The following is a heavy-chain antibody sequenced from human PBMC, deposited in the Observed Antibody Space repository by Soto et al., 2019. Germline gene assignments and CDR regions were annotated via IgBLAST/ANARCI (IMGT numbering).Heavy chain of an antibody. J-gene: IGHJ5*02. V-gene: IGHV4-39*01. CDR2: IYYSGGT. D-gene: IGHD2-15*01. Sequence: KPSETLSLTCTVSGDSISSADYYWGWIRQPPGKGLEWIGSIYYSGGTYYNPSLKSRVTISVDTSKNQFSLKLSSVTAADTAVYYCARPGAVVVEKNWFDPWGQGTLVTVSS. CDR3: ARPGAVVVEKNWFDP. CDR1: GDSISSADYY.